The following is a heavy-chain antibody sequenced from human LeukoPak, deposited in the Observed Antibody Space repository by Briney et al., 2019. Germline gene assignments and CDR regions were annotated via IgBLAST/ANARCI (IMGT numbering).Heavy chain of an antibody. V-gene: IGHV3-23*01. J-gene: IGHJ4*02. D-gene: IGHD3-22*01. CDR3: AKDRCYDSSGLDY. CDR2: ISGSAGST. Sequence: PGGSLRLPCAASGFTLSSYAMSGVREAPGKGVEGVSAISGSAGSTYYADSVKVRFTISRDNSKNTLYLQMNSLRAEDTAVYYCAKDRCYDSSGLDYWGQGTLVTVSS. CDR1: GFTLSSYA.